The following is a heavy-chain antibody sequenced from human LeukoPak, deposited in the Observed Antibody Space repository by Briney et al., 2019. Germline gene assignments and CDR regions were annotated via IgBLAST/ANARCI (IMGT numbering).Heavy chain of an antibody. V-gene: IGHV4-30-4*08. CDR3: ARDRGITIFGVPTDAFDI. CDR1: GGSISSGDYY. CDR2: IYYSGST. Sequence: PSETLSLTCTVSGGSISSGDYYWSWIRQPPGKGLEWIGYIYYSGSTYYNPSLKSRVTISVDTSKNQFSLKLSSVTAADTAVYYCARDRGITIFGVPTDAFDIWGQGTMVTVSS. J-gene: IGHJ3*02. D-gene: IGHD3-3*01.